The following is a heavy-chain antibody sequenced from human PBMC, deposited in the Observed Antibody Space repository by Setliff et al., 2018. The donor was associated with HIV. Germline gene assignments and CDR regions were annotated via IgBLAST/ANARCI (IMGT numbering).Heavy chain of an antibody. CDR1: GYTFTSYY. J-gene: IGHJ4*02. Sequence: ASVKVSCKASGYTFTSYYMHWVRQAPGQGLEWMGIINPSSGSTTYAQKFQGRVTMTGDTSISTAYMELSRLRSDDTAVYYCARDFTYDYDRSGPGWGQGTQVTV. D-gene: IGHD3-22*01. V-gene: IGHV1-46*01. CDR3: ARDFTYDYDRSGPG. CDR2: INPSSGST.